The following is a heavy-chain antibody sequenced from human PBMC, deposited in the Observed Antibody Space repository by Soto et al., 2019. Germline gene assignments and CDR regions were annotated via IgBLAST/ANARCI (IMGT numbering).Heavy chain of an antibody. CDR2: ISGGGST. V-gene: IGHV3-23*01. J-gene: IGHJ5*02. Sequence: EVQLLESGGGLEQPGGSLRLSCAASGFTFSDYGMSWVRQAPGKGLEWVSAISGGGSTFYADSVKGRFTISRDNSKNTRYLQMNSLRAEDTAVYYCAKDYLRWAQSWGQGTLVTVSS. CDR1: GFTFSDYG. CDR3: AKDYLRWAQS. D-gene: IGHD1-26*01.